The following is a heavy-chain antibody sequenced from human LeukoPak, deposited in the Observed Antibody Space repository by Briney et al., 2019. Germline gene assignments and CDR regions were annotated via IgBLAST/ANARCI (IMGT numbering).Heavy chain of an antibody. CDR2: ISWNSGSI. CDR1: GFTFDDYA. D-gene: IGHD2-2*01. CDR3: AKDSAAWLATSSFDY. V-gene: IGHV3-9*03. J-gene: IGHJ4*02. Sequence: GRSLRLSCAASGFTFDDYAMHWVRQAPGKGLEWVSGISWNSGSIGYADSVKGRFTISRDNAKNSLYLQMNSLRAEDMALYYCAKDSAAWLATSSFDYWGQGTLVTVSS.